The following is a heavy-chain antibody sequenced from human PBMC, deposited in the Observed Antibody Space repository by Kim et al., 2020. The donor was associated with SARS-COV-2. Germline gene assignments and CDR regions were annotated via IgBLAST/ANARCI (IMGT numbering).Heavy chain of an antibody. Sequence: GGSLRLSCAASGFTFDDYAMHWVRQAPGKGLEWVSLISGDGGSTYYADSVKGRFTISRDNSKNSLYLQMNSLRTEDTALYYCAKDLRTYYYDSSGYYPDYWGQGTLVTVSS. CDR1: GFTFDDYA. J-gene: IGHJ4*02. CDR3: AKDLRTYYYDSSGYYPDY. D-gene: IGHD3-22*01. V-gene: IGHV3-43*02. CDR2: ISGDGGST.